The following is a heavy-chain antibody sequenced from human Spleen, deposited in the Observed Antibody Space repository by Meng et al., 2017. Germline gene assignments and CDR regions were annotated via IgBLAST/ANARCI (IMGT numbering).Heavy chain of an antibody. CDR3: ARDLSGYGWFDP. D-gene: IGHD5-18*01. CDR2: FYYSGST. V-gene: IGHV4-31*01. CDR1: GGSISSGGYY. J-gene: IGHJ5*02. Sequence: QVQLQQWGAGLFKPSELLSLTCTVSGGSISSGGYYWSWIRQHPGKGLEWIGYFYYSGSTYYNPSLKSLVTISLDTSKNQFSLKLSSVTAADTAVYYCARDLSGYGWFDPWGQGTLVTVSS.